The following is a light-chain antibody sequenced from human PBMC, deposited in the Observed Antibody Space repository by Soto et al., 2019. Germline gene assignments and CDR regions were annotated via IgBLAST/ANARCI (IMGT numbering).Light chain of an antibody. CDR1: QSYTNW. CDR3: QQYNSYSRT. Sequence: DIQMTHSPSTLSASVGDRVTVTCRASQSYTNWLAWYQQKPGKAPKLLIYDASSLESGVPSRFSGSGSGTEFTLTISSLQPDDFATYYCQQYNSYSRTFGQGTKVDIK. J-gene: IGKJ1*01. V-gene: IGKV1-5*01. CDR2: DAS.